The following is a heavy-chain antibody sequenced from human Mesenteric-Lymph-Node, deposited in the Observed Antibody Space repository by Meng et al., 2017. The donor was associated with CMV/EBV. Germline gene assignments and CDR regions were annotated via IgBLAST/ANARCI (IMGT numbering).Heavy chain of an antibody. CDR3: ASDWLHGMDV. V-gene: IGHV4-59*01. Sequence: GSLRLSCTISGDSITHYYWTWIRQPPGRGLEWIGYIYYNGNTNYYPSLRGRATISVDPSKTQFSLRLSSVTAADTAVYYCASDWLHGMDVWGHGTTVTVSS. J-gene: IGHJ6*02. D-gene: IGHD5-12*01. CDR2: IYYNGNT. CDR1: GDSITHYY.